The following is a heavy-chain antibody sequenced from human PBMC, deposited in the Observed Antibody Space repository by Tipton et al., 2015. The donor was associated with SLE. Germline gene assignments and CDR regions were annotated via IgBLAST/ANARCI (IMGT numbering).Heavy chain of an antibody. CDR3: TKNQGVTNDYAGPFDI. J-gene: IGHJ3*02. V-gene: IGHV3-11*03. CDR2: ISSSSSYT. D-gene: IGHD4-17*01. CDR1: GFTFSDYY. Sequence: SLRLSCAASGFTFSDYYMSWIRQAPGKGLEWVSYISSSSSYTNYADSVKGRFTISRDNAKNSLYLQMNSLRAEDTAVYYCTKNQGVTNDYAGPFDIWGQGTMVTVFS.